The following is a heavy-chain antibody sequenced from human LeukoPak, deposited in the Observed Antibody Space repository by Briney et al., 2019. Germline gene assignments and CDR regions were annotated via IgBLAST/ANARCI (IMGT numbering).Heavy chain of an antibody. V-gene: IGHV1-18*01. CDR2: ISAYNGNT. J-gene: IGHJ4*02. D-gene: IGHD3-10*01. CDR3: ARAMVRGVINPDFDH. CDR1: GYTFTSYG. Sequence: ASVKVSCKASGYTFTSYGISWVRQAPGQGLEWMGWISAYNGNTNYAQKLQGRVTMTTDTSTSTAYMELRSLRSDDTAVYYCARAMVRGVINPDFDHWGQGTLVTVSS.